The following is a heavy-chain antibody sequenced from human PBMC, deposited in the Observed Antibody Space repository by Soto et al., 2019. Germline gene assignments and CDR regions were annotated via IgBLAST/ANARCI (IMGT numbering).Heavy chain of an antibody. J-gene: IGHJ4*02. CDR1: GFTFSSYG. D-gene: IGHD2-15*01. Sequence: PGGSLRLSCAASGFTFSSYGMHWVRQAPGKGLEWVAVISYDGSNKYYADSVKGRFTISRDNSKNTLYLQMNSLRAEDTAVYYCAKDFRYCSGGSCTGASYYFDYWGQGTLVTVSS. CDR2: ISYDGSNK. V-gene: IGHV3-30*18. CDR3: AKDFRYCSGGSCTGASYYFDY.